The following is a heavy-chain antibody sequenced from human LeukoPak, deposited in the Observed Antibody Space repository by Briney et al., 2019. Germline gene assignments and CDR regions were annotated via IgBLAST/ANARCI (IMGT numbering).Heavy chain of an antibody. V-gene: IGHV1-8*01. D-gene: IGHD1-26*01. CDR2: MNPNSGNT. CDR3: ARGGWELLNYYYYMDV. J-gene: IGHJ6*03. CDR1: GYTFTSYD. Sequence: ASVKVSCKASGYTFTSYDINWVRQATGQGLEWMGWMNPNSGNTGYAQKFQGRVTMTRNTSISTAYMELSSLRSEDTAVYYCARGGWELLNYYYYMDVRGKGTTVTVSS.